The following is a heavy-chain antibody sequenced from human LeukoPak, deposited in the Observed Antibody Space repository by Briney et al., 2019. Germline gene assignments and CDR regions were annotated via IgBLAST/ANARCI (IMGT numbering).Heavy chain of an antibody. CDR2: IYTSGST. CDR3: ARDQYYYGPGSYGLDY. CDR1: GGSISSYY. D-gene: IGHD3-10*01. V-gene: IGHV4-4*07. J-gene: IGHJ4*02. Sequence: PSETLSLTCTVSGGSISSYYWSWIRQPAGKGLEWIGRIYTSGSTNYNPSLKSRVTMSVDTSKNQFSLKLSSVTAADTAVYYCARDQYYYGPGSYGLDYWGQGTLVTVSS.